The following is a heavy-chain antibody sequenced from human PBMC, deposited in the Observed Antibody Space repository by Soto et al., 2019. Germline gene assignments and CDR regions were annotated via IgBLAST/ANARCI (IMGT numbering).Heavy chain of an antibody. CDR2: INPNGGST. CDR1: GYTLTNFY. V-gene: IGHV1-46*03. J-gene: IGHJ4*02. CDR3: GRGLGTGDY. Sequence: QVQLVQSGAEVKKPGASVKVSCKASGYTLTNFYIHWVRQAPGQGLEWMGIINPNGGSTNYAHNFQRRVTITRDTSTSTVYMGLSSLRSEDTAVYYCGRGLGTGDYGGRGTLVTVSS.